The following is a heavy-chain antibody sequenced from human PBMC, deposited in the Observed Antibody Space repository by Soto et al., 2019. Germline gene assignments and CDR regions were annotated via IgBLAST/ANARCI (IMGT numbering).Heavy chain of an antibody. D-gene: IGHD6-6*01. J-gene: IGHJ4*02. CDR3: VRAMGSSSSKDDY. V-gene: IGHV3-21*01. CDR1: GFIFSTYS. Sequence: GGSLRLSCAASGFIFSTYSMNLVRQAPGKGLEWVSSISSSSGFISYADSVKGRFTISRDNARNSLYLQMNSLRAEDTALYYCVRAMGSSSSKDDYWGQGTLVTVSS. CDR2: ISSSSGFI.